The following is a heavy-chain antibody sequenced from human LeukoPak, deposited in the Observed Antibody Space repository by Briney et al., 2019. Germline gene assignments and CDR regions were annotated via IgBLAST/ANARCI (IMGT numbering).Heavy chain of an antibody. CDR1: GFIFSNYA. V-gene: IGHV3-23*01. J-gene: IGHJ6*02. D-gene: IGHD6-19*01. CDR3: AKAGWYDYYYGMDV. CDR2: ISGSDDST. Sequence: GGSLRLSCAASGFIFSNYAMTWVRQAPGKGLEWVSTISGSDDSTFYADSVRGRFTISRDNSKNTLYLQMNSLRAEDTAVYYCAKAGWYDYYYGMDVWGQGTTVTVSS.